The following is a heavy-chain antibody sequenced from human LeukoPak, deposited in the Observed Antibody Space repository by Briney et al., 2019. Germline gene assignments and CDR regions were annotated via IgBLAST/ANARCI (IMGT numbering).Heavy chain of an antibody. Sequence: SLRLSCAASGFTFDDYAMHWVRQAPGKGLEWVSGISWNSGSIGYADSVKGRFTISRDNAKNSLYLQMNSLRAEDTAVYYCARLYYYGSGSVIDYWGQGTLVTVSS. CDR3: ARLYYYGSGSVIDY. D-gene: IGHD3-10*01. CDR1: GFTFDDYA. CDR2: ISWNSGSI. V-gene: IGHV3-9*01. J-gene: IGHJ4*02.